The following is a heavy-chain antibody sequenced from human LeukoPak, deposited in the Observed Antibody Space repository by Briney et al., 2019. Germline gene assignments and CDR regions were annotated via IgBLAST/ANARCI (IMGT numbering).Heavy chain of an antibody. CDR2: IEQDGSEK. D-gene: IGHD3-9*01. V-gene: IGHV3-7*01. Sequence: PGGSLRLSCAASGFTFSSYWMSWVRQAPGKGLEWVANIEQDGSEKYYVDSVKGRFTISRDNAKNSLYLQMNSLRAEDTAAYYCARDYTYYDILTGYPYWYFDLWGRGTQVTVSS. J-gene: IGHJ2*01. CDR3: ARDYTYYDILTGYPYWYFDL. CDR1: GFTFSSYW.